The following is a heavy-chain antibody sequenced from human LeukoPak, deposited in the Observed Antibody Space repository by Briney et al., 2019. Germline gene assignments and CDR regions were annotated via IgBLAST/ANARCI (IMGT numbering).Heavy chain of an antibody. CDR2: ISWNSGNI. CDR3: AKDAYGGATFFCYMDV. V-gene: IGHV3-9*01. Sequence: GGSLRLSCAGSGFTFDDYAMHWVRQTPGKGLEWVSGISWNSGNIAYADFVGGRFTISRDNAKNSLSLQMNSLSDEDTAVYYCAKDAYGGATFFCYMDVWGKGTTVTVSS. CDR1: GFTFDDYA. D-gene: IGHD2/OR15-2a*01. J-gene: IGHJ6*03.